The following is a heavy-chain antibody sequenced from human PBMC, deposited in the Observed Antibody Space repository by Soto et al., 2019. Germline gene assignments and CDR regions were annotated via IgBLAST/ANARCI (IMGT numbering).Heavy chain of an antibody. Sequence: QVQLQESGPGLVKPSETLSLTCTVSGGSISSYYWSWIRQPPGKGLEWIGYIYYSGSTNYNPSLKSRVTISVDTSKNQFSLKLSSVTAADTAVYYCARHLNDYGDYVWVGVGYFDLWGRGTLVTVSS. V-gene: IGHV4-59*08. D-gene: IGHD4-17*01. CDR2: IYYSGST. CDR3: ARHLNDYGDYVWVGVGYFDL. J-gene: IGHJ2*01. CDR1: GGSISSYY.